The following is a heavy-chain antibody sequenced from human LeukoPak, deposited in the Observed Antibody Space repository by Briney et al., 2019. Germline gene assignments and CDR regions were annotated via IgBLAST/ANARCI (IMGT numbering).Heavy chain of an antibody. CDR2: IRSKTYGGTT. CDR3: TGSFGELSFFDY. D-gene: IGHD3-10*01. Sequence: GGSLRLSCAASGFTFSSYAMSWVRQAPGKGLEWVGFIRSKTYGGTTEYAASVKSRFTISRDDSKSIAYLQMNSLKTEDTAVYYCTGSFGELSFFDYWGQGTLVTVSS. V-gene: IGHV3-49*04. J-gene: IGHJ4*02. CDR1: GFTFSSYA.